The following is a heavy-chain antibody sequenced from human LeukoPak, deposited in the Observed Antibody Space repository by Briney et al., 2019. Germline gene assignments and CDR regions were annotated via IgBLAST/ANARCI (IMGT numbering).Heavy chain of an antibody. J-gene: IGHJ5*02. CDR1: GGSFNTYA. Sequence: GASVKVSCRPSGGSFNTYAINWVRQAPGQGLEWMGAIILMFGTSHYAQNFQGRVTITADESTNTVYMELSSLRSEDTAVYYCARATRVGAIPWFDPWGQGTLVTVSS. CDR2: IILMFGTS. CDR3: ARATRVGAIPWFDP. V-gene: IGHV1-69*13. D-gene: IGHD1-26*01.